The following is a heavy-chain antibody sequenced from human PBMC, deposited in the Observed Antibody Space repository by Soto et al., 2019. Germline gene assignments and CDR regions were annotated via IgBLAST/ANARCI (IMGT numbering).Heavy chain of an antibody. CDR1: GYTFTGYY. CDR2: INPNSGGT. Sequence: ASVKVSCKASGYTFTGYYMHWVRQAPGQGLEWMGWINPNSGGTNYAQKFQGWVTMTRDTSISTAYMELSRLRSDDTAVYYCATAMTTSYYFDYWGQGTLVTVSS. V-gene: IGHV1-2*04. D-gene: IGHD4-4*01. CDR3: ATAMTTSYYFDY. J-gene: IGHJ4*02.